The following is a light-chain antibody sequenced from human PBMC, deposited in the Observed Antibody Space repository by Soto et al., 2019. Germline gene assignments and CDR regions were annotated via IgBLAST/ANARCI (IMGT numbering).Light chain of an antibody. V-gene: IGLV2-23*01. J-gene: IGLJ3*02. Sequence: QSVLTQPASVSGSPGQSIAISCTGTNSDVGGYNLVSWYQQHPGKAPKVLLYEGNERPSGVSNRFSGSKSGNTASLTISGLQAEDEADYYCCSYAGSTTGVFGVGTQLTVL. CDR1: NSDVGGYNL. CDR2: EGN. CDR3: CSYAGSTTGV.